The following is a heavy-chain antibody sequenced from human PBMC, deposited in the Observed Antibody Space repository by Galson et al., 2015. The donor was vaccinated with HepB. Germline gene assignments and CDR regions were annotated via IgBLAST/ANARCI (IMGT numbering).Heavy chain of an antibody. CDR3: VRDDALWSWYFDS. Sequence: SLRLSCAASGFTFGAYEMNWVRQAPGKGLEWISYISSNGYMRYYAESVKGRFTVSRDNARDSLYLQMNSLRVEDTAVYYCVRDDALWSWYFDSWGQGILVTVSS. V-gene: IGHV3-48*03. J-gene: IGHJ4*02. CDR1: GFTFGAYE. CDR2: ISSNGYMR. D-gene: IGHD3-10*01.